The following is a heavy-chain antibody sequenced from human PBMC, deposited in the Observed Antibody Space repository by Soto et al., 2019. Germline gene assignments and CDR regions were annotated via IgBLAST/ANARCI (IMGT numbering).Heavy chain of an antibody. CDR1: GGSISSYY. Sequence: QVQLQESGPGLVKPSETLSLACTVSGGSISSYYWSWIRQPPGRGLEWIGYTSYSGTTNYNPSLKGGVTISVDMSENPFSLKLSSVTAADAAVYYCARGAGWWDYWGQGTLVTVSS. D-gene: IGHD2-15*01. CDR3: ARGAGWWDY. CDR2: TSYSGTT. V-gene: IGHV4-59*08. J-gene: IGHJ4*02.